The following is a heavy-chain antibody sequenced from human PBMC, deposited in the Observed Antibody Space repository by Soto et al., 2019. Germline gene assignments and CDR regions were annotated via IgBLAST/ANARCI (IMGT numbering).Heavy chain of an antibody. CDR3: ARGLGRDYSYGMDV. Sequence: QVQLVESGGGVVQPGRSLRLSCAASGFTFSSYAMHWVRQAPGKGLEWVAVISYDGSNKYYADSVKGRFTISRDNSKNTLYLQMNSLRAEDTAVYYCARGLGRDYSYGMDVWGQGTTVTVSS. CDR1: GFTFSSYA. V-gene: IGHV3-30-3*01. J-gene: IGHJ6*02. D-gene: IGHD3-16*01. CDR2: ISYDGSNK.